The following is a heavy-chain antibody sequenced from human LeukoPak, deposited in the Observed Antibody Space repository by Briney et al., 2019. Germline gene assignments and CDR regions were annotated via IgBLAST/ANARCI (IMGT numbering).Heavy chain of an antibody. D-gene: IGHD2-8*01. CDR3: ARDYIETGFCISGVCYTGGFDP. Sequence: SETLSLTCTVSGASVSSGDHYCSWVRQNAGKGLEGIGYIHYSGPTYSNPSLQSRVTLSVDTSNNLLSLRLSSVTSADTAVYYSARDYIETGFCISGVCYTGGFDPWGQGTLVTVSS. J-gene: IGHJ5*02. CDR1: GASVSSGDHY. CDR2: IHYSGPT. V-gene: IGHV4-31*03.